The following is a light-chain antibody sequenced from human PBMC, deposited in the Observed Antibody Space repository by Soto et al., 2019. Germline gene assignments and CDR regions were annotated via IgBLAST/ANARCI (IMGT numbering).Light chain of an antibody. CDR1: QSISSSY. Sequence: EIVLTQSPGTLSLSPGERATLSCRASQSISSSYLAWYQQKPGQAPRLLIYGASSRATGIPDRFSGSGSGTDFTLTISRLEPEDFAVYYSQQYDNSPYTFGQGTKLEIK. V-gene: IGKV3-20*01. J-gene: IGKJ2*01. CDR3: QQYDNSPYT. CDR2: GAS.